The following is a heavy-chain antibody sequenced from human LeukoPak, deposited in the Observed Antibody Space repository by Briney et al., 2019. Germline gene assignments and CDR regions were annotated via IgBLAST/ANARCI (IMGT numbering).Heavy chain of an antibody. CDR2: IIPIFGTA. D-gene: IGHD3-16*02. V-gene: IGHV1-69*05. Sequence: SVKVSFKASGGTFISYAISWVRQAPGQGVEWMGRIIPIFGTASYAQKFQGRVTITKEEYTRKDYMELSSLRSEDTAVYYCALWKYDYVWGSYPQGDYWGQGTLVTVSS. J-gene: IGHJ4*02. CDR1: GGTFISYA. CDR3: ALWKYDYVWGSYPQGDY.